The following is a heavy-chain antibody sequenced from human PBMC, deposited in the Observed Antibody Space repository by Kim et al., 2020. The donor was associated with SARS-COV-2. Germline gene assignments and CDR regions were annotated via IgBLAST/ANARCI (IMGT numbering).Heavy chain of an antibody. J-gene: IGHJ2*01. CDR3: AGGGYSSSWYGAHWYFDL. D-gene: IGHD6-13*01. V-gene: IGHV4-34*01. Sequence: LQRRVTISVDTSKNQFSLKLSSVTAADTAVYYCAGGGYSSSWYGAHWYFDLWGRGTLVTVSS.